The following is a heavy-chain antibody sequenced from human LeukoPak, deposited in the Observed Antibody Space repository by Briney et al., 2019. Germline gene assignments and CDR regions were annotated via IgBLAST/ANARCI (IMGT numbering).Heavy chain of an antibody. CDR2: IHKDGLHT. CDR1: GFTFNEFW. CDR3: ARESEAAGTYYLDH. J-gene: IGHJ4*02. V-gene: IGHV3-74*01. D-gene: IGHD6-25*01. Sequence: GGSLRLSCAASGFTFNEFWMHWVRQAPGKGLMWVSRIHKDGLHTWYADSMKGRFTISRDNAEKTVYLQLHSLRVEDKAVYYCARESEAAGTYYLDHWGQGNLVTVSS.